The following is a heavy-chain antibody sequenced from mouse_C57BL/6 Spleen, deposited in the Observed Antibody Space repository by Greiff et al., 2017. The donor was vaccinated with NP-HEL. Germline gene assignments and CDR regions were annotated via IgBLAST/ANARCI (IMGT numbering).Heavy chain of an antibody. Sequence: VQLQQSGAELVKPGASVKLSCKASGYTFTSYWMQWVKQRPGQGLEWIGEIDPSDSYTNYNQKFKGKATLTVDTSSSTAYMQLSSLTSEDSAVYYCARRVTTLYYYAMDYWGQGTSVTVSS. V-gene: IGHV1-50*01. CDR3: ARRVTTLYYYAMDY. CDR1: GYTFTSYW. CDR2: IDPSDSYT. D-gene: IGHD2-3*01. J-gene: IGHJ4*01.